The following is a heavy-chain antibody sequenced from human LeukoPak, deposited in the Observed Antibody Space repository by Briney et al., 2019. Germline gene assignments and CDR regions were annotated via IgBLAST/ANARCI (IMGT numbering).Heavy chain of an antibody. J-gene: IGHJ6*03. CDR3: AREDSGSYYNFYYFYMDV. CDR1: GGSFSNHF. Sequence: SSETLSLTCSVSGGSFSNHFWSWVRQPAGKGLEWIGRIYPSGNTNYNPSLKSRVTLSVDTSKTQFYLSLSSVTAADTAVYYCAREDSGSYYNFYYFYMDVWGKGTTVTISS. CDR2: IYPSGNT. D-gene: IGHD3-10*01. V-gene: IGHV4-4*07.